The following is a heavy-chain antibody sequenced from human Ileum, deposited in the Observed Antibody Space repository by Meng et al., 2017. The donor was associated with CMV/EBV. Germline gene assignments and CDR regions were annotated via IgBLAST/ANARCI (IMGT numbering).Heavy chain of an antibody. V-gene: IGHV1-18*01. D-gene: IGHD2-2*01. CDR2: ISTYNGNR. CDR1: GYTFNNYD. Sequence: ASVKVFCKASGYTFNNYDIAWVRQAPGQGLEWMGLISTYNGNRNYAGRLQGRVTMYAERLQGRVTMTTDTSTRTAYMEMRSLRSDDTAVYYCARVVVVPSDYYTMDVWGQGNAVTVSS. CDR3: ARVVVVPSDYYTMDV. J-gene: IGHJ6*02.